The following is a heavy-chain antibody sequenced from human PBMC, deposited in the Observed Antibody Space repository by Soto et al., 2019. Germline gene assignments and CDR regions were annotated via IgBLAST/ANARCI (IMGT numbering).Heavy chain of an antibody. J-gene: IGHJ2*01. CDR1: GFNFTYNA. V-gene: IGHV3-30*04. Sequence: QEQLVESGGGVVRPGKSLRLSCEASGFNFTYNAMHWVRQAPGKGLEWVAVISFNGRKKFYARSVKGRFTISRDNSKNTLYLQINNLRPGDTAAYYCARDWLRRDDILTPSWNFNLWGQGTLVTAS. D-gene: IGHD3-9*01. CDR2: ISFNGRKK. CDR3: ARDWLRRDDILTPSWNFNL.